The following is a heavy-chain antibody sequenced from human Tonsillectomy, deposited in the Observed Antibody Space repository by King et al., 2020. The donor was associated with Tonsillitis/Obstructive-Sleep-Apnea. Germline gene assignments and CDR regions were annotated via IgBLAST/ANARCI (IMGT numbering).Heavy chain of an antibody. CDR3: ARTTGELRYHYYSYMDV. J-gene: IGHJ6*03. V-gene: IGHV3-66*01. Sequence: VQLVESGGGLVQPGGSLRLSCAASGFTVSSNYMSWVRQAPGKGLEWVSVIYSGGSTYYADSVKGRFTISRDNSKNTLYLQMNSLRAEDTAVYYCARTTGELRYHYYSYMDVWGKGTTVTVSS. CDR1: GFTVSSNY. CDR2: IYSGGST. D-gene: IGHD1-7*01.